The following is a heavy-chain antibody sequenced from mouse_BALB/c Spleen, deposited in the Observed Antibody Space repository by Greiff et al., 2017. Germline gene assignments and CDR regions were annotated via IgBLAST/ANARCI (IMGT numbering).Heavy chain of an antibody. J-gene: IGHJ1*01. Sequence: QVQLKESGPDLVAPSQSLSITCTVSGFSLTSYGVHWVRQPPGKGLEWLVVIWSDGSTTYNSALKSRLSISKDNSKSQVFLKMNSLQTDDTAMYYCARQGSGSGYWYFDVWGAGTTVTVSS. CDR2: IWSDGST. CDR1: GFSLTSYG. V-gene: IGHV2-6-2*01. D-gene: IGHD1-1*01. CDR3: ARQGSGSGYWYFDV.